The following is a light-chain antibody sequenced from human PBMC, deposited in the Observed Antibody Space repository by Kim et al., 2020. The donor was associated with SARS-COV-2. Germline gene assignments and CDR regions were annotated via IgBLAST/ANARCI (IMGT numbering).Light chain of an antibody. J-gene: IGKJ2*01. CDR3: QQYNNWPYT. Sequence: SVSPGERATLSCRASQSVSSNLAWYQQTPGQAPRLHIYGASTRATGIPARFSGTGSGTEFTLTISSLQSEDFAVYYCQQYNNWPYTFGQGTKLEI. V-gene: IGKV3-15*01. CDR1: QSVSSN. CDR2: GAS.